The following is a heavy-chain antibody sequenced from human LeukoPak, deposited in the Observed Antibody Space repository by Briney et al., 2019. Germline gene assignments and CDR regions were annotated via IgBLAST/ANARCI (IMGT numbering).Heavy chain of an antibody. CDR2: IKEDGSEQ. Sequence: GGSLRLSCAASGFTFSRNWMTWVRQAPGKGLEWVASIKEDGSEQYYVDSVKGRFTISRDNSKNTLYLQMNSLRAEDTAVYYCALSSSWYGGFFDYWGQGTLVTVSS. V-gene: IGHV3-7*01. CDR1: GFTFSRNW. J-gene: IGHJ4*02. D-gene: IGHD6-13*01. CDR3: ALSSSWYGGFFDY.